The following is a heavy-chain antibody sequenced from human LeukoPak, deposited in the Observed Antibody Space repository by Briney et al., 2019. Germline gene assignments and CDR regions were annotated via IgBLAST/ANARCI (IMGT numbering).Heavy chain of an antibody. Sequence: SETLCLTWTVSGGSISSYYWSWGRQPPGKGLEWIGCIYTSGSTNYNPSLKSRVTMSVDTSKNQFSLKLSSVTAADTAVYYCARVEIGSYTLDYWGQGTLVTVSS. D-gene: IGHD1-26*01. J-gene: IGHJ4*02. CDR1: GGSISSYY. CDR2: IYTSGST. V-gene: IGHV4-4*07. CDR3: ARVEIGSYTLDY.